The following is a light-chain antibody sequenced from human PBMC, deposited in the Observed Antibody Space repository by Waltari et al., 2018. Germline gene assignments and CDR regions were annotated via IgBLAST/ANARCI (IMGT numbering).Light chain of an antibody. CDR3: SSYTSSSTWV. CDR1: SSDVGGYNY. Sequence: QSALTQPAPVPGSPGQSITISCTGTSSDVGGYNYFSWYQQHPGKAPKLRIYDVSKRPSGVSNRFSGSKSGNTASLTISGLQAEDEADYYCSSYTSSSTWVFGGGTKLTVL. J-gene: IGLJ3*02. V-gene: IGLV2-14*01. CDR2: DVS.